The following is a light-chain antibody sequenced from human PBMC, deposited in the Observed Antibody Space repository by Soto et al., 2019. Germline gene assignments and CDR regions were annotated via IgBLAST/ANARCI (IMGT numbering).Light chain of an antibody. CDR3: QSYDTSLSGVI. Sequence: QAVVTQTPSVSGAPGQKITMSCTGSSSNIGAGYDVHWYQQIPGAAPRLLIYADNNRPSGVPDRFSASKSGTSASLAITGLQGEDEANYYCQSYDTSLSGVIFGAGTKLTV. V-gene: IGLV1-40*01. CDR1: SSNIGAGYD. J-gene: IGLJ2*01. CDR2: ADN.